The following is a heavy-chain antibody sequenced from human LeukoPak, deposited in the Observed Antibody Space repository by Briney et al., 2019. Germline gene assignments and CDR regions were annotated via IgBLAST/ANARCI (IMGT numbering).Heavy chain of an antibody. V-gene: IGHV1-18*01. CDR3: ARERYSSGWDHFDY. J-gene: IGHJ4*02. CDR2: ISAYNGNT. CDR1: GYTFTSYG. Sequence: ASVKVSCQASGYTFTSYGISWVRQAPGQGLEWMGWISAYNGNTNYAQKLQGRVTMTTDTSTSTAYMELRSLRSDDTAVYYCARERYSSGWDHFDYWGQGTLVTVSS. D-gene: IGHD6-19*01.